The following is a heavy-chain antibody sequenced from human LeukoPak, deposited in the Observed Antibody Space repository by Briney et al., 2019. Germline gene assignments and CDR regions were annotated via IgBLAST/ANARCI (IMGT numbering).Heavy chain of an antibody. CDR2: MNPNSGNT. D-gene: IGHD6-13*01. CDR3: GGGYSSSWRTHTWFDP. J-gene: IGHJ5*02. Sequence: ASVKVSCKASGYTFTRYDINWVRQATGQGLQWMGWMNPNSGNTGYAQKFQGRVTMTRNTSISTAYMELSSLRSEDTAVYYCGGGYSSSWRTHTWFDPWGQGALVTVSS. V-gene: IGHV1-8*01. CDR1: GYTFTRYD.